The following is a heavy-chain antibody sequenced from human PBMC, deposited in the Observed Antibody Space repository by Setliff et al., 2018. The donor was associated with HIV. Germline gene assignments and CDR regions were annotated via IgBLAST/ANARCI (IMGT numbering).Heavy chain of an antibody. CDR2: IKQDGSEK. V-gene: IGHV3-7*03. J-gene: IGHJ3*02. Sequence: PGGSLRLSCAASGFTFSSYWMSWVRQAPGKGLEWVANIKQDGSEKYDVDSVKGRFTISRDNAKNSLYLQMNSLRAEDTAVYYCARVRLRRWGGGQDAFDIWGQGTMVTVSS. CDR3: ARVRLRRWGGGQDAFDI. D-gene: IGHD4-17*01. CDR1: GFTFSSYW.